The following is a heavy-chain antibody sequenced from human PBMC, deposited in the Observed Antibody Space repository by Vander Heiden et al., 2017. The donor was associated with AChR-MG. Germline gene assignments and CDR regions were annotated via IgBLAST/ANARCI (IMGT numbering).Heavy chain of an antibody. D-gene: IGHD3-22*01. CDR2: IIPILGTA. J-gene: IGHJ3*02. V-gene: IGHV1-69*12. CDR1: GVTFSSYA. CDR3: ARDSLTMIDAFDI. Sequence: QVLLVQSGAEVTKPGSSVKVSCKASGVTFSSYAISWEQQAPGQGLEWMGGIIPILGTANYAQKLQGGVTITADESTSTAYMELSSLRAEDTAVYYCARDSLTMIDAFDIWGQGTMVTVSS.